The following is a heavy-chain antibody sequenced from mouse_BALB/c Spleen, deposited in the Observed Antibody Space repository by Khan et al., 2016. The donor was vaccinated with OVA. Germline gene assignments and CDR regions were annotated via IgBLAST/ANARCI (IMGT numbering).Heavy chain of an antibody. J-gene: IGHJ2*01. V-gene: IGHV5-6-5*01. CDR1: GFTFSSYV. D-gene: IGHD2-14*01. CDR2: ISSGGST. CDR3: ARGAYRYDEYYFDY. Sequence: LVQSGGDLVKPGGSLKLSCAASGFTFSSYVMSWVRQTPEKRLEWVASISSGGSTYYPDSVKGRFTISRDNARTILYLQMSSLRSEDTAMYYCARGAYRYDEYYFDYGGQGTTLTVSS.